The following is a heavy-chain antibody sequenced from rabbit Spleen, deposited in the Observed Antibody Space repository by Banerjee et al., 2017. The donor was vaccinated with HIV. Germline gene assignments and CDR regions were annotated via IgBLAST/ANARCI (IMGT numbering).Heavy chain of an antibody. Sequence: QQQLEESGGGLVKPGGTLTLTCKASGFDLSSYYYMCWVRQAPGKGLEWIACIDGGSSGSTYYASWAKGRFTISKTSSTTVTLQMTSLTVADTATYSCARGYGVYGYVQLWGPGTLVTVS. CDR2: IDGGSSGST. V-gene: IGHV1S45*01. D-gene: IGHD6-1*01. CDR1: GFDLSSYYY. CDR3: ARGYGVYGYVQL. J-gene: IGHJ4*01.